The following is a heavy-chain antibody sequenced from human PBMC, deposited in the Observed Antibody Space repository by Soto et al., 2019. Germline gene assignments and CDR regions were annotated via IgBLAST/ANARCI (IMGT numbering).Heavy chain of an antibody. CDR1: GFTFSSYG. V-gene: IGHV3-33*01. D-gene: IGHD2-2*01. CDR3: ARDAHCSSTNYNALDY. J-gene: IGHJ4*02. CDR2: IWYDGSNK. Sequence: GGSLRLSCAASGFTFSSYGRHWVRQAPGKGLEWVAVIWYDGSNKYYADSVKGRFTISRDNSKNTLYLQMNSLRAEDTAVYYCARDAHCSSTNYNALDYWGQGTPVTVSS.